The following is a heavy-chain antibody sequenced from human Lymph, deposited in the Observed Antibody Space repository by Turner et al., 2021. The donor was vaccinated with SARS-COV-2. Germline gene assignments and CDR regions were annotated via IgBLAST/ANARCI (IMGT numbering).Heavy chain of an antibody. J-gene: IGHJ4*02. CDR1: GFTFSTYS. D-gene: IGHD4-17*01. CDR2: ISSSSSYI. CDR3: ARDIPTTADYFDY. V-gene: IGHV3-21*01. Sequence: EVQLVESGGGLVKPGGSLRLSCAASGFTFSTYSMNWVRQAPGKGQEWISSISSSSSYIYYADSVKGRFTISRDDAKNSLYLQMNSLRAEDTAVYFCARDIPTTADYFDYWGQGTLVTVSS.